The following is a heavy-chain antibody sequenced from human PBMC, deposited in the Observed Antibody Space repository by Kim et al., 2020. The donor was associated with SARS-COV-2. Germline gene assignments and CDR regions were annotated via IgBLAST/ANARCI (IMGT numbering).Heavy chain of an antibody. V-gene: IGHV3-21*01. CDR1: GFTFSSYS. Sequence: GGSLRLSCAASGFTFSSYSMNWVRQAPGKGLEWVSSISSSSSYIYYADSVKGRFTISRDNAKNSLYLQMNSLRAEDTAVYYCARDASSDYYDSSGKGLGYWGQGTLVTVSS. CDR3: ARDASSDYYDSSGKGLGY. D-gene: IGHD3-22*01. J-gene: IGHJ4*02. CDR2: ISSSSSYI.